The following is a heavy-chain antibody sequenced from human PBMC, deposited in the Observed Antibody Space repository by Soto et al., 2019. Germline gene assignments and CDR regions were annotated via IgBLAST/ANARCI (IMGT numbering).Heavy chain of an antibody. J-gene: IGHJ6*02. CDR3: ARALIQLWPHYYYGMDV. CDR2: IYYSGTT. D-gene: IGHD5-18*01. V-gene: IGHV4-30-4*01. CDR1: GGSIRGGYYY. Sequence: PSETMCLTCTVAGGSIRGGYYYWSWIRQPPGKGLEWIGYIYYSGTTYYNPSLKSRVTISVDTSKNQFSLKVSSVTAADTAVYYCARALIQLWPHYYYGMDVWGQGTTVTVSS.